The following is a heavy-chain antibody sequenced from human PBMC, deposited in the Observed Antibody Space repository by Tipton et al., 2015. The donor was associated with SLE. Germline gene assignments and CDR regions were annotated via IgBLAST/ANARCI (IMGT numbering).Heavy chain of an antibody. Sequence: TLSLTCTVSGGSISSGSYYWSWIRQPPGKGLEWIGSIYHSGSTYYNPSLKSRVTISVDTSKNQFSLKLSSVTAADTAVYYCASMVDSSGWSGDYWGQGTLVTVSS. J-gene: IGHJ4*02. D-gene: IGHD6-19*01. CDR2: IYHSGST. CDR1: GGSISSGSYY. V-gene: IGHV4-39*07. CDR3: ASMVDSSGWSGDY.